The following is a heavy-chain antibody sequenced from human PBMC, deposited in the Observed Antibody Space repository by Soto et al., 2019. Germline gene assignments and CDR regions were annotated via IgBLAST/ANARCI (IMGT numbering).Heavy chain of an antibody. CDR1: GDSIDNNW. V-gene: IGHV4-4*02. Sequence: QVQLQESGPGLVKPSGTLSLTCAVSGDSIDNNWWSWVRQPPGEGLEWIGEIDHSGSTNYNPSLKSRVTISVDKPKNQFSLWLQSVTAADTAVYFCAGSGTFYFDRWGQGTLVTVSS. J-gene: IGHJ5*02. CDR2: IDHSGST. D-gene: IGHD3-10*01. CDR3: AGSGTFYFDR.